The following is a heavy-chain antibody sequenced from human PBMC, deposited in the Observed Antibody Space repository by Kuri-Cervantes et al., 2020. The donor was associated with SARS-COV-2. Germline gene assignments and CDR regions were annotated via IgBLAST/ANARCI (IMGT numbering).Heavy chain of an antibody. CDR1: GYTFTGYY. D-gene: IGHD5-12*01. V-gene: IGHV1-2*02. J-gene: IGHJ4*02. Sequence: ASEKVSCKASGYTFTGYYMHWVRQAPGQRLEWMGWINPNSGGTNYAQKFQGRVTMTRDTSISTAYMELSRLRSDDTAVYYCARPLRWLQRFDYWGQGTLVTVSS. CDR2: INPNSGGT. CDR3: ARPLRWLQRFDY.